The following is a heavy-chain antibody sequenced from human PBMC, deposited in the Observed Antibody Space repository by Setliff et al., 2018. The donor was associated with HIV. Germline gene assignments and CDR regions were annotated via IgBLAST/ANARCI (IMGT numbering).Heavy chain of an antibody. Sequence: PSQTLSLTCSVSNGSINGYYWTWIRQPPGKGLEWIGYISHTGSTNFNPSLKSRVTISVDTSKNQFSLKLSSVTAADTAVYYCARGHMLITYYYYYYMDVWGKGTTVTVSS. J-gene: IGHJ6*03. CDR2: ISHTGST. D-gene: IGHD3-10*02. CDR3: ARGHMLITYYYYYYMDV. CDR1: NGSINGYY. V-gene: IGHV4-59*01.